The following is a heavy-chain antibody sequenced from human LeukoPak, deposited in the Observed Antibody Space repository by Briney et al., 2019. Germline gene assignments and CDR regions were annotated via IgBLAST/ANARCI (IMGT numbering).Heavy chain of an antibody. D-gene: IGHD3-3*01. V-gene: IGHV3-30*02. CDR1: GFTFSSYG. J-gene: IGHJ6*03. Sequence: GGSLGLSCAASGFTFSSYGMHWVRQAPGKGLEWVAFIRYDGSNKYYADSVKGRFTISRDNAKNSLYLQMNSLRAEDTAVYYCAREGEYYDFWSGYYTGVPGYYYYYYMDVWGKGTTVTVSS. CDR2: IRYDGSNK. CDR3: AREGEYYDFWSGYYTGVPGYYYYYYMDV.